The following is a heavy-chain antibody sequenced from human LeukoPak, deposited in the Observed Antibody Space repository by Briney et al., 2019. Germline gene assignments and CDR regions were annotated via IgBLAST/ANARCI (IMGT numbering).Heavy chain of an antibody. CDR3: ARAGVVVAASWCDP. CDR2: IYYSGST. CDR1: GGSISSYY. J-gene: IGHJ5*02. Sequence: PSETLSLTCTVSGGSISSYYWSWIRQPPGKGLEWIGYIYYSGSTNYNPSLKSRVTISVDTSKNQFSLKLSSVTAADTAVYYCARAGVVVAASWCDPWGQGTLVTVSS. V-gene: IGHV4-59*01. D-gene: IGHD2-15*01.